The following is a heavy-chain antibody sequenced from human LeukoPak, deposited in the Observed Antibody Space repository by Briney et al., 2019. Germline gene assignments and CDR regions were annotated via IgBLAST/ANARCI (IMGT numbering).Heavy chain of an antibody. CDR3: ARQLAAAGTAGFDY. CDR1: GVSISYYY. CDR2: IYTTGST. D-gene: IGHD6-13*01. J-gene: IGHJ4*02. V-gene: IGHV4-4*07. Sequence: SETLSLTCSVSGVSISYYYWTWIRQPAGKGLEWIARIYTTGSTNYNPSLKSRVTMSVDTSTNQFSLKLSSVAAADTAVYYCARQLAAAGTAGFDYWGQGTLVTVSS.